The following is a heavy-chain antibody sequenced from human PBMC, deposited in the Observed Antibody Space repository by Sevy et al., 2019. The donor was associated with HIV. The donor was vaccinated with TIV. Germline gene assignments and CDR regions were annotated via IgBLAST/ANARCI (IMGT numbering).Heavy chain of an antibody. D-gene: IGHD6-19*01. V-gene: IGHV4-39*01. CDR3: ARAFRAVAGSYYFDY. CDR1: DGSISISSYY. CDR2: FYYSEST. J-gene: IGHJ4*02. Sequence: SETLSLTCTVSDGSISISSYYWGWIRQPSGKGLEWIGSFYYSESTYYNPSLKSRVTISVDTSKNQFSLKLSSVTAADTAVYYCARAFRAVAGSYYFDYWGQGTLVTVSS.